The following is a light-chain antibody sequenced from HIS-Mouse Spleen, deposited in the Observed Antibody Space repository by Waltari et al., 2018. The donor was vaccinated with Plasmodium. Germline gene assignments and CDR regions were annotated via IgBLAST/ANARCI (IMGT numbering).Light chain of an antibody. CDR2: EDS. V-gene: IGLV3-10*01. J-gene: IGLJ3*02. Sequence: SYELTQPPSVSVSPGQPARITCPGAALPKKYAYWYQQKSGQAPVLVIYEDSKRPSGIPARFSGSSSGTMATLTISGAQVEDEADYYCYSTDSSGNHRVFGGGTKLTVL. CDR1: ALPKKY. CDR3: YSTDSSGNHRV.